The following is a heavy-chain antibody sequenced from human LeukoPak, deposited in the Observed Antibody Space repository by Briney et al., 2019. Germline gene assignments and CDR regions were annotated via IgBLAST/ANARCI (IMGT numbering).Heavy chain of an antibody. CDR1: GGSLSGFF. J-gene: IGHJ4*02. V-gene: IGHV4-59*08. CDR2: IYNSGST. CDR3: ARASPNWNPPDY. D-gene: IGHD1-1*01. Sequence: PSETLSLTCTVSGGSLSGFFWSWIRQPPGKGLEWIGYIYNSGSTDYNPSLKSRVTISEDTSNNQFSLKLKFVTAADTAVYCCARASPNWNPPDYWGRGTLVTVSS.